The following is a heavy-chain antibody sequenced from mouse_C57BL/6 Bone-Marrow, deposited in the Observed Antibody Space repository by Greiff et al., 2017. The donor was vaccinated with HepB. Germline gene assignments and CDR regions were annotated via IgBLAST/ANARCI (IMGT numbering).Heavy chain of an antibody. Sequence: QVQLKQSGPELVKPGASVKISCKASGYSFTSYYIHWVKQRPGQGLEWIGWIYPGSGNTKYNEKFKGKATLTADTSSSTAYMQLSSLTSEDSAVYYCAKSITTVVADYYAMDYWGQGTSVTVSS. V-gene: IGHV1-66*01. J-gene: IGHJ4*01. CDR3: AKSITTVVADYYAMDY. CDR1: GYSFTSYY. CDR2: IYPGSGNT. D-gene: IGHD1-1*01.